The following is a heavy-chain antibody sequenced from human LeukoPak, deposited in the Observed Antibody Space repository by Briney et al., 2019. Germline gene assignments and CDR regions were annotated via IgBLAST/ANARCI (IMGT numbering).Heavy chain of an antibody. Sequence: ASVKVSCKASGYTFTGYYMHWLRQAPGQGLEWMGWINPNSGGTNYAQKFQGRVTMTRDTSISTAYMELSRLRSDDTAVYYCCPGIAAAGAFDIWGQGTMVTVSS. CDR3: CPGIAAAGAFDI. J-gene: IGHJ3*02. D-gene: IGHD6-13*01. CDR1: GYTFTGYY. V-gene: IGHV1-2*02. CDR2: INPNSGGT.